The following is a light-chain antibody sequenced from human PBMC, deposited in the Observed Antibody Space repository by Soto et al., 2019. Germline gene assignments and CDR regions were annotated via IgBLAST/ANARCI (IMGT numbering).Light chain of an antibody. J-gene: IGKJ1*01. CDR1: QSVSSY. CDR3: QQRSNWPPWT. CDR2: DAS. V-gene: IGKV3-11*01. Sequence: EIVLTQSPATLSLSPGERATLSCRASQSVSSYLAWYQQKPGQAPRLLIYDASNRATGIPARFSSSGSGTDFTLTISSLAPDDFAVYYCQQRSNWPPWTFGQGTKVEIK.